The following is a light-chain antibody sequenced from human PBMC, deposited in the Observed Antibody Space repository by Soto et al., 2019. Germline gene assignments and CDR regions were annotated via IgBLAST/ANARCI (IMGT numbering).Light chain of an antibody. CDR1: SSDVDSYNY. V-gene: IGLV2-11*01. J-gene: IGLJ2*01. CDR2: DVS. CDR3: CSYAGSYTWV. Sequence: QSALTQPRSVSGSPGQSVTISCTGTSSDVDSYNYVSWYQQHPGKAPKVTIYDVSKRPSGVPDRFSGSKSGNTASLTISGLQAEDEADYYCCSYAGSYTWVFGGGTKVTVL.